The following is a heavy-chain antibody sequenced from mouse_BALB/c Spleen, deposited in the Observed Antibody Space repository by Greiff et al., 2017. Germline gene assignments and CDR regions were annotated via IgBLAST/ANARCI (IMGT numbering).Heavy chain of an antibody. CDR2: IYPSDSYT. CDR1: GYTFTSYW. V-gene: IGHV1-69*02. J-gene: IGHJ2*01. Sequence: QVQLQQPGAELVRPGASVKLSCKASGYTFTSYWINWVKQRPGQGLEWIGNIYPSDSYTNYNQKFKDKATLTVDKSSSTAYMQLSSPTSEDSAVYYCTGRHCDSGYVGYWGQGTTLTVSS. D-gene: IGHD1-3*01. CDR3: TGRHCDSGYVGY.